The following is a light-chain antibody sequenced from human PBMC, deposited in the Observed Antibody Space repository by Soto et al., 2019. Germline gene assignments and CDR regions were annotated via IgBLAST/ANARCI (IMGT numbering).Light chain of an antibody. CDR1: QSVASN. CDR3: QQYNNWLWT. J-gene: IGKJ1*01. V-gene: IGKV3-15*01. CDR2: GAS. Sequence: EIVMTQSPATLSVSPGERATLSCRASQSVASNLAWYQQKPGQVPRLLIYGASTRATGIPARFSGSGSGTDFTLTISSLQPADFAVYYCQQYNNWLWTFGQGTKVEIK.